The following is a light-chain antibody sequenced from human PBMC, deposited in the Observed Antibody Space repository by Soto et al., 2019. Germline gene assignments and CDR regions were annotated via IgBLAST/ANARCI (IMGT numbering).Light chain of an antibody. J-gene: IGLJ1*01. CDR1: SSDVGRYNH. V-gene: IGLV2-14*01. CDR3: NSHTSGDFRV. Sequence: QSVLTQPASVSGSPGQSITISCTGTSSDVGRYNHVSWYQHHPGKAPKLLISEVSKRPSGVSNRFSGSKSDYTASLTLSGLQAEDEADYYCNSHTSGDFRVFGTGTKVTVL. CDR2: EVS.